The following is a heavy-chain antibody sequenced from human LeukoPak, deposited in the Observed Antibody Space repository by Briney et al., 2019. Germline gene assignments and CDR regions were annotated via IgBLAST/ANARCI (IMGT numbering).Heavy chain of an antibody. CDR1: GFTFSTYA. V-gene: IGHV3-23*01. J-gene: IGHJ6*02. Sequence: GGSLRLSCVASGFTFSTYAMGWVRQAPGKGLEWVSGLRANGENTYYAASVKGRFTISRDNSKNTLYLQVNSLRADDTAVYYCARAPSYGLTDYNMDVWGQGTTVTVSS. CDR2: LRANGENT. D-gene: IGHD3-10*01. CDR3: ARAPSYGLTDYNMDV.